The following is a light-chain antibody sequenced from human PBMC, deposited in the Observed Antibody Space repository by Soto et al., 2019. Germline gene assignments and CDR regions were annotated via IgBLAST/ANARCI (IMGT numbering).Light chain of an antibody. V-gene: IGKV3-20*01. CDR1: QTITTRY. Sequence: MVLTQSPGTLSLSPGERATLSCRASQTITTRYLAWYQQKPGQAPRLLIYDASSRATGVPDRFSGSGSGTDFALTISRLEPEDIAVYYCQQYGRTFGQGPKVEI. CDR2: DAS. CDR3: QQYGRT. J-gene: IGKJ1*01.